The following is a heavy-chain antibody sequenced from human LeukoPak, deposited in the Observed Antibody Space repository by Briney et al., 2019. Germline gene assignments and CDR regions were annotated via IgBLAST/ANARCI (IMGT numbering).Heavy chain of an antibody. V-gene: IGHV3-30*02. J-gene: IGHJ4*02. CDR1: GFTFSSYG. CDR2: IRYDGSNK. Sequence: GGSLRLSCAASGFTFSSYGMHWVRQAPGKGLEWVAFIRYDGSNKYYADSVKGRFTISRDNSKNTLYLQMNSLRAEDTAVYYCAMLQDTAMVSSYWGQGTLVTVSS. D-gene: IGHD5-18*01. CDR3: AMLQDTAMVSSY.